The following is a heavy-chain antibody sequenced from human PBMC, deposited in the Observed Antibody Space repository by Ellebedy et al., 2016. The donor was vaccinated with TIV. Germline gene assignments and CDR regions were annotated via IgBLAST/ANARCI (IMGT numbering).Heavy chain of an antibody. CDR3: ARSLGD. Sequence: GESLKISXAASRFTISSYWMHWVRQVPGKGLVWVSRINSDGTSTNYADSVKGRFTISRDNAKNTLYLQMNSLRAEDTAVYYCARSLGDWGQGTLVTVSS. V-gene: IGHV3-74*01. CDR1: RFTISSYW. J-gene: IGHJ4*02. CDR2: INSDGTST.